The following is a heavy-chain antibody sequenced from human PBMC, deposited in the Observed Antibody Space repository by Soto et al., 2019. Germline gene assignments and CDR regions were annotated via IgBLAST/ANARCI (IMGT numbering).Heavy chain of an antibody. Sequence: EMQLVESGGGLVQPGGSLKLSCAASGFTFNGFAMHWVRQAPGKGLEWVGRIRSQVYSHATVYAASVTGRFTISRDDSKNTAYLQMNRLKNRDTAVYCCTRPDNRGYGGYEGFWGQGTLVTVSS. CDR1: GFTFNGFA. D-gene: IGHD5-12*01. V-gene: IGHV3-73*02. J-gene: IGHJ4*02. CDR3: TRPDNRGYGGYEGF. CDR2: IRSQVYSHAT.